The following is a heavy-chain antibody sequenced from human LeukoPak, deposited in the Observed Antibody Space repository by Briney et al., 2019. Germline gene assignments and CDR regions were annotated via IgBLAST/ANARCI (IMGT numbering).Heavy chain of an antibody. D-gene: IGHD5-24*01. CDR1: AGSMSSYY. J-gene: IGHJ4*02. CDR2: IYYSGST. CDR3: ARDRWRLQPDY. Sequence: PSETLSLTCTVSAGSMSSYYWSWIRQPPGKGVEWIGSIYYSGSTNYNPSLKSRVTISVDTSKNQFSLKLTSVTAADTAVYYCARDRWRLQPDYWGQGILVTVSS. V-gene: IGHV4-59*01.